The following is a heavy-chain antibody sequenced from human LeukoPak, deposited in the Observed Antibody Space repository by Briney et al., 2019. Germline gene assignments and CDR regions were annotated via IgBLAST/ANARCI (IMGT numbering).Heavy chain of an antibody. J-gene: IGHJ4*02. CDR1: GYTFTGNY. CDR3: AREVRAAGTNRGYYFDY. V-gene: IGHV1-2*02. CDR2: INPNSGGT. D-gene: IGHD6-13*01. Sequence: ASVRVSCKASGYTFTGNYMHWVRQAPGQGLEWMGWINPNSGGTNYAQKFQGRITMTRDTSISTAYMELSRLRSDDTAVYYCAREVRAAGTNRGYYFDYWGQGTLVTVSS.